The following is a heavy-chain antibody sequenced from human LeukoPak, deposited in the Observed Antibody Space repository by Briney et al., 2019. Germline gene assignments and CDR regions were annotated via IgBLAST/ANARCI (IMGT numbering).Heavy chain of an antibody. V-gene: IGHV1-46*01. CDR1: GYTFTSYF. D-gene: IGHD6-13*01. Sequence: ASVKVCCKASGYTFTSYFMHWVGQAPGQGLEWMGIINPSGGSTSYAQKFQGRVTMTRDTSTSTVYMELSSLRSEDTAVYYCAGGTGIAAAEYFHRGARAPLATVSS. CDR3: AGGTGIAAAEYFHR. J-gene: IGHJ1*01. CDR2: INPSGGST.